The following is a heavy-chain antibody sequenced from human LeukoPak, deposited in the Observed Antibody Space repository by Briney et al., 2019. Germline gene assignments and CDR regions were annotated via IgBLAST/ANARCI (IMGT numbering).Heavy chain of an antibody. CDR2: ISAYNGYT. J-gene: IGHJ4*02. D-gene: IGHD6-13*01. V-gene: IGHV1-18*01. CDR3: AREGVAATGLDY. CDR1: GGTFSSYA. Sequence: ASVKVSCKASGGTFSSYAISWVRQAPGQGLEWMGWISAYNGYTNYAQKFQGRVTMTRDTSTSTLYMELSSLRSEDTAVYYCAREGVAATGLDYWGQGTLVTVSS.